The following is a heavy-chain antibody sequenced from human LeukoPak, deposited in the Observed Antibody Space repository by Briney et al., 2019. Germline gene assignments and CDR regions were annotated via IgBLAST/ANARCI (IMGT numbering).Heavy chain of an antibody. V-gene: IGHV4-34*01. D-gene: IGHD1-7*01. J-gene: IGHJ6*03. CDR1: GVSLRGYY. CDR2: ISHEGDS. CDR3: ARGRNSVSEYYFDV. Sequence: SETLSLTCAVYGVSLRGYYWSWIRQSPEKGLEWIGEISHEGDSIYNPSLKSRVTLSVDMSKNQFSLKLRSVTAADTAVYYCARGRNSVSEYYFDVWGKGTTVIVSS.